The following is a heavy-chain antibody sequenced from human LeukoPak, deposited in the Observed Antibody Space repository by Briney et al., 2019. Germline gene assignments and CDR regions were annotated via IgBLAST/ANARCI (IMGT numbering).Heavy chain of an antibody. J-gene: IGHJ5*02. CDR3: ARGPKYSSGRQWWVNWFDP. D-gene: IGHD6-19*01. V-gene: IGHV4-34*01. Sequence: MSSETLSLTCAVYGGSFSGYYWSWIRQPPGKGLEWIGEINHSGSTNYNPSLKSRVTISVDTSKNQFSLKLSSVTAADTAVYYCARGPKYSSGRQWWVNWFDPWGQGTLVTVSS. CDR2: INHSGST. CDR1: GGSFSGYY.